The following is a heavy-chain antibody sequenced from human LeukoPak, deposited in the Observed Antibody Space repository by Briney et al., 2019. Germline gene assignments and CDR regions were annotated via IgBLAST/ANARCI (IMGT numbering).Heavy chain of an antibody. Sequence: GGSLRLSCAASGFTFSSYGMHWVRQAPGKGLEWVAVISYDGSNKYYADSVKGRFTISRDNSKNTLYLQMNSLRAEDTAVYYCAKGYSGYDIAMDIWGQGTTVTVSS. CDR3: AKGYSGYDIAMDI. CDR1: GFTFSSYG. D-gene: IGHD5-12*01. J-gene: IGHJ6*02. CDR2: ISYDGSNK. V-gene: IGHV3-30*18.